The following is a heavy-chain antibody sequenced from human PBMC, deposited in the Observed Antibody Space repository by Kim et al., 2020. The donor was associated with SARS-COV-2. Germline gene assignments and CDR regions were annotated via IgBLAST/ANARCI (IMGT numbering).Heavy chain of an antibody. CDR3: ALGSSAGTNWFDP. CDR1: GGSFSSYA. J-gene: IGHJ5*02. Sequence: SVKVSCKESGGSFSSYAITWVRQVPGQGLEWMGRIIPIVGVANYAQKFQGRVMVTADKSTRTTYMELSSLRSEDTALYYCALGSSAGTNWFDPWVQGTL. CDR2: IIPIVGVA. V-gene: IGHV1-69*04. D-gene: IGHD6-6*01.